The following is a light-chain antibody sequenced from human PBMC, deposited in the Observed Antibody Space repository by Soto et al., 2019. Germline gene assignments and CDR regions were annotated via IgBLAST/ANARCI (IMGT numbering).Light chain of an antibody. CDR3: QQYGTSLWT. J-gene: IGKJ1*01. CDR2: GAS. Sequence: EIVLTQSPGTLSLSPGERATRSCRASQSVSSTSLAWYQQKPGQAPRLLIYGASTRATGIPDRFSGSGSGTDFTLTISRVEPEDFALYYCQQYGTSLWTFGPGTKV. CDR1: QSVSSTS. V-gene: IGKV3-20*01.